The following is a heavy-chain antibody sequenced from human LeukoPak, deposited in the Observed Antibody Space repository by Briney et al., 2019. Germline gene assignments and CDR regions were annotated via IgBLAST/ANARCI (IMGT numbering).Heavy chain of an antibody. CDR3: ARERIGEMAGD. J-gene: IGHJ4*02. D-gene: IGHD5-24*01. Sequence: SETLSLTCTVSGGSISSGDYYWSWIRQPPGKGLEWIGYIYYSGSTYYNPSLKSRVTISVDTSKNQFSLKLSSVTAADTAVYYCARERIGEMAGDWGQGTLVTVSS. CDR1: GGSISSGDYY. CDR2: IYYSGST. V-gene: IGHV4-30-4*01.